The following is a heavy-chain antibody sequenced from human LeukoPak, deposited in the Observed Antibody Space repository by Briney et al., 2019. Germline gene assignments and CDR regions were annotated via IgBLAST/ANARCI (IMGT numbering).Heavy chain of an antibody. CDR3: ARGRRGYSYDY. Sequence: KPSETLSLTCAVSGYSISSGYYWGWIRQPPGKGLEWIGEINHSGSTNYNPSLKSRVTISVDTSKNQFSLKLSSVTAADTAVYYCARGRRGYSYDYWGQGTLVTVSS. D-gene: IGHD5-18*01. J-gene: IGHJ4*02. CDR1: GYSISSGYY. V-gene: IGHV4-38-2*01. CDR2: INHSGST.